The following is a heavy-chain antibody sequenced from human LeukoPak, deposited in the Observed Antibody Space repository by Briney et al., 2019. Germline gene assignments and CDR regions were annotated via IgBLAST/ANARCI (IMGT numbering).Heavy chain of an antibody. D-gene: IGHD3-22*01. V-gene: IGHV1-8*01. CDR2: MNPNSGNT. CDR1: GYTFTSYD. J-gene: IGHJ1*01. Sequence: ASVKVSCKASGYTFTSYDFKWVRQATGQGLEWMGWMNPNSGNTGYAQKFQGRVTMTRDTATSTAYMELSSLSAEDTAVYYCATPGVHYDPSGYYPFQHWGQGTLVTVSS. CDR3: ATPGVHYDPSGYYPFQH.